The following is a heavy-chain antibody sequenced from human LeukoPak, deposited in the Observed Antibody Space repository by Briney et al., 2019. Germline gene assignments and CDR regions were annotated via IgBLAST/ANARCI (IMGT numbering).Heavy chain of an antibody. CDR3: ARVKGRQTLKEKGSYFDY. CDR2: ISSSGSTI. V-gene: IGHV3-48*03. Sequence: PGGSLRLSCAASGFTFSSYEMNWVRQAPGKGLEWVSYISSSGSTIYYADSVKGRFTISRDNAKNSLYLQMNSLRAEDTAVYYCARVKGRQTLKEKGSYFDYWGQGTLVTVSS. D-gene: IGHD3-10*01. J-gene: IGHJ4*02. CDR1: GFTFSSYE.